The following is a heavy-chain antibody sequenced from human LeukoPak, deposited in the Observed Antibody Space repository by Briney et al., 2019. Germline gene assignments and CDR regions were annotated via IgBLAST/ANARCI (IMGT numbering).Heavy chain of an antibody. V-gene: IGHV4-59*01. J-gene: IGHJ6*03. D-gene: IGHD3-16*01. CDR3: ARIMGAPYYYYYMDV. CDR2: IYYSGST. CDR1: GGSISSYY. Sequence: SETLSLTCTVSGGSISSYYWSWIRQPPGKGLEWIGYIYYSGSTNYNPSLKSRVTISVDTSKNQFSLKLSSVTAADTAVYYCARIMGAPYYYYYMDVWGKGTTVTVSS.